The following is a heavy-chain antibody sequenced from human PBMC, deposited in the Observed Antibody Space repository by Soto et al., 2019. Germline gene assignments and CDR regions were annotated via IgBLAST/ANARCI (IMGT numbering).Heavy chain of an antibody. CDR1: GFIFSNNS. D-gene: IGHD3-10*02. CDR3: TIVRVADSALDH. Sequence: LRLSCVGSGFIFSNNSMHWVRQTPGKGLEWVAFVSYDGSDTFYADSVKGRFTISRDNSKNTLFLHMSNLRAEDTAMYYCTIVRVADSALDHWGQGTLVTVSS. J-gene: IGHJ4*02. V-gene: IGHV3-30*03. CDR2: VSYDGSDT.